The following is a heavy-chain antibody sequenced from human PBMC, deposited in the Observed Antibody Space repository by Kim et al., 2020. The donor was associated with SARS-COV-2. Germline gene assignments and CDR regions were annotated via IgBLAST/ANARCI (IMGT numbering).Heavy chain of an antibody. CDR3: ARESGLDYGDYGAFDY. CDR2: IYSGENK. Sequence: GGSLRLSCAVSGLSISTTYMGWVRQAPGKGLEWVAVIYSGENKYIADSVKGRFTNSRDNSKNTLYLQMNSLRGDDTAVYYCARESGLDYGDYGAFDYWGQGTLVTVSS. V-gene: IGHV3-53*01. CDR1: GLSISTTY. D-gene: IGHD4-17*01. J-gene: IGHJ4*02.